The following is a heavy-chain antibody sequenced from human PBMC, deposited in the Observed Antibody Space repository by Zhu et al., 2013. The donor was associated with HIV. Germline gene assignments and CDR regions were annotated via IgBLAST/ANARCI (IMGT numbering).Heavy chain of an antibody. CDR3: ARDHQSSMARGVKFDY. D-gene: IGHD3-10*01. J-gene: IGHJ4*02. CDR1: GYTFTSHY. V-gene: IGHV1-2*02. CDR2: IHPYSGNT. Sequence: QVQLVQSGAEVKKPGASIKVSCKTSGYTFTSHYLHWIRQAPGQGLEWMGWIHPYSGNTNYAQQFQDRLSVTRDTSISTFYMELTSLTSDDTAVYYCARDHQSSMARGVKFDYWGQGTLVTVSS.